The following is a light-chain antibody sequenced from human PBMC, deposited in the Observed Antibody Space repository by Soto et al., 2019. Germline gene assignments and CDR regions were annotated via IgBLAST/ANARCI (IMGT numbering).Light chain of an antibody. CDR2: SAS. CDR3: QQANSYPFT. Sequence: DIQMTRSPSSVSASVGDRVTITCRASQDISNWLAWYQQKPGKAPKLLVYSASNLQSGVPSRFSGSGYGTDFTLTITSLQPEDFATYYCQQANSYPFTFGPGTIVDI. V-gene: IGKV1-12*01. J-gene: IGKJ3*01. CDR1: QDISNW.